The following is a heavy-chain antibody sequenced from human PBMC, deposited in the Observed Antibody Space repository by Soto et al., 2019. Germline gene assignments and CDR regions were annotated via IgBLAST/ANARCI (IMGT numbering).Heavy chain of an antibody. V-gene: IGHV1-24*01. CDR1: GYTLTELS. D-gene: IGHD3-22*01. CDR3: ATPTASYYYASCGYYYAFDI. Sequence: ASVKVSCKVSGYTLTELSMHWVRQAPGKGLEWMGGFDPEDGETIYAQKFQGRVTMTEDTSTDTAYMELSSLRSEDTAVYYCATPTASYYYASCGYYYAFDIWGQGTMVTVSS. J-gene: IGHJ3*02. CDR2: FDPEDGET.